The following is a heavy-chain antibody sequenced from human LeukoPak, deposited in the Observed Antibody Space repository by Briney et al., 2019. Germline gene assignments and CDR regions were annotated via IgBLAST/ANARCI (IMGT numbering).Heavy chain of an antibody. V-gene: IGHV3-7*03. CDR2: VKQDGSEK. CDR1: GFTFSSYW. CDR3: ARTEYDYVWGSYTDY. J-gene: IGHJ4*02. Sequence: PGGSLRLSCAASGFTFSSYWMRWVRQAPGKGLEWVANVKQDGSEKYYVDSVKGRFTISRDNAKNSLYLQMNSLRSEDTAVYYCARTEYDYVWGSYTDYWGQGTLVTVSS. D-gene: IGHD3-16*01.